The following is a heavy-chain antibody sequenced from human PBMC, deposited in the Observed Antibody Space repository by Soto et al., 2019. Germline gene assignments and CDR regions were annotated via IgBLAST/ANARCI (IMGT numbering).Heavy chain of an antibody. CDR3: ARQALSGETNWYFDL. V-gene: IGHV1-69*13. CDR1: GGTFSSYS. D-gene: IGHD3-10*01. Sequence: GASVKVSCKGSGGTFSSYSISWVRQAPGQGLEWMGGIIPIFGTANYAQKFQGRVTITADESTSTAYMELSSLRSEDTAVYYCARQALSGETNWYFDLWGRGTLVTVSS. J-gene: IGHJ2*01. CDR2: IIPIFGTA.